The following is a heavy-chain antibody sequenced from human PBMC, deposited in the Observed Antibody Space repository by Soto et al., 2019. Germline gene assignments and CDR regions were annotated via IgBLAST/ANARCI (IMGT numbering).Heavy chain of an antibody. CDR1: GYTFTSYG. V-gene: IGHV1-18*01. D-gene: IGHD6-13*01. CDR2: FRAYNGNT. J-gene: IGHJ6*03. CDR3: ARPALDSSSSPPAVGDYYFTDV. Sequence: QVQLVQSGAEVKKPGASVKVSCKASGYTFTSYGISWVRQAPGQWLEWMGCFRAYNGNTNYEQKLQGRCTITTDTSTSTSYMELRSLRSDDTAVFYYARPALDSSSSPPAVGDYYFTDVCCKGTTDTVA.